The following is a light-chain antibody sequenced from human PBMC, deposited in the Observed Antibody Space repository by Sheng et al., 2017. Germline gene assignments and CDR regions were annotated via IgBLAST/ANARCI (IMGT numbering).Light chain of an antibody. Sequence: DIQMTQSPSSLSASVGDRVTITCRASQHISNSLAWFLQKPGKAPKLLLHAASKLESGVPSRFSGSGSGTEYTLTISSLQPEDLATYYCQQYYTDPLTFGEGPRWRSN. CDR3: QQYYTDPLT. CDR1: QHISNS. J-gene: IGKJ4*01. CDR2: AAS. V-gene: IGKV1-NL1*01.